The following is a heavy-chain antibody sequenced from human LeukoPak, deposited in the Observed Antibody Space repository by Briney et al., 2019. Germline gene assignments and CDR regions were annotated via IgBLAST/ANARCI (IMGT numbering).Heavy chain of an antibody. Sequence: PGRSLRLSCAASGFTFSAFWMSWVRQAPGKGLEWVANIKQDGSVKYYVDSVKGRFTVSRDNAKNSLYLQTNSLRAEDTAVYYCARLWGDATIFDYWGQGTLVTVSS. V-gene: IGHV3-7*01. D-gene: IGHD3-10*01. CDR3: ARLWGDATIFDY. CDR1: GFTFSAFW. CDR2: IKQDGSVK. J-gene: IGHJ4*02.